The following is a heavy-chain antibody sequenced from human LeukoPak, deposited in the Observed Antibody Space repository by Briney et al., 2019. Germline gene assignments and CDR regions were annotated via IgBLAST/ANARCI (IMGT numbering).Heavy chain of an antibody. J-gene: IGHJ4*02. Sequence: QTLSLTCTVSGGSISSGGYYWSWIRQPPGKALEWLALIYWNDDKRYSPSLKSRLTITKDTSKNQVVLTMTNMDPVDTATYYCAHLNYDILTAQYYFDYWGQGTLVTVSS. CDR3: AHLNYDILTAQYYFDY. D-gene: IGHD3-9*01. CDR2: IYWNDDK. CDR1: GGSISSGGYY. V-gene: IGHV2-5*01.